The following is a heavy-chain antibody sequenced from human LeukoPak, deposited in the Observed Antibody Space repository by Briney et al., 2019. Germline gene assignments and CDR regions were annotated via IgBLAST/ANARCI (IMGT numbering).Heavy chain of an antibody. CDR1: GGSISSSSYY. CDR2: IYYSGST. CDR3: ARQEYSYGFFYYFDY. J-gene: IGHJ4*02. Sequence: SETLSLTCTVSGGSISSSSYYWGWIRQPPGKGLEWIGSIYYSGSTYYNPSLKSRVTISVDTSKTQFSLKLSSVTAADTAVYYCARQEYSYGFFYYFDYWGQGTLVTVSS. D-gene: IGHD5-18*01. V-gene: IGHV4-39*01.